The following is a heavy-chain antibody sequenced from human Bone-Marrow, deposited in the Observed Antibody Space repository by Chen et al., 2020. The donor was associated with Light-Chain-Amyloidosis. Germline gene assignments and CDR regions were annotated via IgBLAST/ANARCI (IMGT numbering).Heavy chain of an antibody. J-gene: IGHJ5*02. D-gene: IGHD2-2*01. CDR2: ISWNSGSI. V-gene: IGHV3-9*01. CDR1: GFTFDDYA. CDR3: AKDIIPAATGGWNWFDP. Sequence: EVQLVESGGGLVQPGRSLRLSCPASGFTFDDYAMNWVRQAPGKGLEWVSGISWNSGSIGYADSVKGRFTISRDNAKNSLYLQMNSLRAEDTALYYCAKDIIPAATGGWNWFDPWGQGTLVTVSS.